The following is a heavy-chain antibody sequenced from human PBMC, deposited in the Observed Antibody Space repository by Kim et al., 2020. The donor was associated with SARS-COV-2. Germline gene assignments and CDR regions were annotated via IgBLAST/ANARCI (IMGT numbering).Heavy chain of an antibody. Sequence: SVKVSCKASGGTFSSYAISWVRQAPGQGLEWMGGIIPIFGTANYAQKFQGRVTITADESTSTAYMELSSLRSEDTAVYYCARGRIAAAVFYYYGMDVWGQGTTVTVSS. J-gene: IGHJ6*02. CDR3: ARGRIAAAVFYYYGMDV. D-gene: IGHD6-13*01. CDR2: IIPIFGTA. CDR1: GGTFSSYA. V-gene: IGHV1-69*13.